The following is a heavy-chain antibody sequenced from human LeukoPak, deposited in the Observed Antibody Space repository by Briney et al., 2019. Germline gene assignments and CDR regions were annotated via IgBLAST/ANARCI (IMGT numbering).Heavy chain of an antibody. Sequence: SETLSLTCTVSGGSISSYYWSWIRQPPEKGLEWIGYIYYSGSTNYNPSLKSRVTISVDTSKNQFSLKLSSVTAADTAVYYCARGVVVAAYGMDVWGQGTTVTVSS. V-gene: IGHV4-59*01. CDR3: ARGVVVAAYGMDV. CDR2: IYYSGST. D-gene: IGHD2-15*01. CDR1: GGSISSYY. J-gene: IGHJ6*02.